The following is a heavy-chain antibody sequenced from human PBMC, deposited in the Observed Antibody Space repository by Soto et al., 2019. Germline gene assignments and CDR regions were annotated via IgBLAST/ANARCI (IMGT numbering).Heavy chain of an antibody. Sequence: QLQPQESGPGLVRPSETLSLTCTVTGGSISSSSYYWGWIRQSPGKGLEWIGSWHNSGATYYNPSLKRRPTILVATSKTQFSLQMSSVTAAHTAMFYRTTTSSGYPYWGQGTLVTVSS. CDR1: GGSISSSSYY. CDR3: TTTSSGYPY. J-gene: IGHJ4*02. D-gene: IGHD3-22*01. V-gene: IGHV4-39*01. CDR2: WHNSGAT.